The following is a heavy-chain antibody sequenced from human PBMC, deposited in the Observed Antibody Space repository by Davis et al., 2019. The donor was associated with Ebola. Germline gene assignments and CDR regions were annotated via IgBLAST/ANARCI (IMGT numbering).Heavy chain of an antibody. D-gene: IGHD2-21*01. CDR1: GFTFSTFG. CDR2: NWYDVTRK. Sequence: PGGSLRLSCAASGFTFSTFGMHWVRQAPGKGLEWVAVNWYDVTRKDYAASVKGRFTISRDNSKHTLYLEMKSLRAYDTGVYYCARAPYCGDDCYSFSFDSWGQGTLVTVSS. J-gene: IGHJ4*02. CDR3: ARAPYCGDDCYSFSFDS. V-gene: IGHV3-33*01.